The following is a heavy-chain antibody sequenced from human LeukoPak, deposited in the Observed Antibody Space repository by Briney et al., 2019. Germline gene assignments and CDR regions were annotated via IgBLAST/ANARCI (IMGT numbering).Heavy chain of an antibody. J-gene: IGHJ4*02. CDR1: GFSFRDFW. V-gene: IGHV3-7*03. D-gene: IGHD3-10*01. CDR2: INQGGSVK. CDR3: ATLWFGELGLY. Sequence: PGGSLRLSCAASGFSFRDFWMTWVRQAPGKGLEWVANINQGGSVKYYVDSVKGRFTISRDNSKNTLSLQMNSLRAEDTAVYYCATLWFGELGLYWGQGTLVSVSS.